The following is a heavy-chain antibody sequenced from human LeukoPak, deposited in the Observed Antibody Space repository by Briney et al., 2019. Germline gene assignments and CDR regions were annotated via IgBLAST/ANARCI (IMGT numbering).Heavy chain of an antibody. V-gene: IGHV3-30-3*01. D-gene: IGHD3-3*01. CDR3: ARDQAAYYDFWSGGYGMDV. Sequence: GRSLRLSCAASGFTFSSYSMHWVRQAPGKGLAWVAVISYDGSNKYYADSVKGRFTISRDNSKNTLYLQMNSLRAEDTAVYYCARDQAAYYDFWSGGYGMDVWGQGTTVTVSS. J-gene: IGHJ6*02. CDR1: GFTFSSYS. CDR2: ISYDGSNK.